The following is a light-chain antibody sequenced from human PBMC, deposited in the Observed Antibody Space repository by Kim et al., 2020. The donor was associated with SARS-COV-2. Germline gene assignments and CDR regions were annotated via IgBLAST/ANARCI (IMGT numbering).Light chain of an antibody. CDR2: DSS. CDR1: QTVSSDY. V-gene: IGKV3-20*01. CDR3: QQYGSLPRT. J-gene: IGKJ1*01. Sequence: EILLTQSPGTLSLSPGERATLSCRASQTVSSDYLVWYQQKPGQSPRLLIYDSSTRATGIPDRFSGRGSGTNFTLTIGRLEPEDSAIYYCQQYGSLPRTYGQGTKVDIK.